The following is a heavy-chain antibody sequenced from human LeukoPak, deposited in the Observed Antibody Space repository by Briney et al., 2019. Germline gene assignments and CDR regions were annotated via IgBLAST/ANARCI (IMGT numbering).Heavy chain of an antibody. D-gene: IGHD4-17*01. Sequence: ASVKVSCKASGYTFTSYGISWVRQAPGQGLECMGWISAYNGNTNYAQKLQGRVTMTTDTSTSTAYMELRSLRPDDTAVYYCAREVPSTVTVYFDYWGQGTLVTISS. CDR2: ISAYNGNT. V-gene: IGHV1-18*01. J-gene: IGHJ4*02. CDR3: AREVPSTVTVYFDY. CDR1: GYTFTSYG.